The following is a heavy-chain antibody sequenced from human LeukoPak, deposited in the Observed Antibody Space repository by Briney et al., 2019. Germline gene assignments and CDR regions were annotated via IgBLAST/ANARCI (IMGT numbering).Heavy chain of an antibody. CDR2: ISSSSSTI. CDR3: ARTRMVRGARLYYFDY. Sequence: PGGSLRLSCAASGFTFSSYSMNWVRQAPGKGLEWVSYISSSSSTIYYADSVKGRFTISRDNAKNSLYLQMNSLRAEDTAVYYCARTRMVRGARLYYFDYWGQGTLVTVSS. CDR1: GFTFSSYS. D-gene: IGHD3-10*01. J-gene: IGHJ4*02. V-gene: IGHV3-48*04.